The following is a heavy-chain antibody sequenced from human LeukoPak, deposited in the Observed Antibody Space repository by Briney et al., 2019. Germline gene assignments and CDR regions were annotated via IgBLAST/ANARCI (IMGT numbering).Heavy chain of an antibody. CDR3: ASALRYYYYYMDV. Sequence: GGSLRLSCAASGFTFSSYAMHWVRRAPGKGLEWVAVISYDGSNKYYADSVKGRFTISRDNSKNTLYLQMNSLRAEDTAVYYCASALRYYYYYMDVWGKGTTVTVSS. CDR2: ISYDGSNK. CDR1: GFTFSSYA. V-gene: IGHV3-30*04. J-gene: IGHJ6*03.